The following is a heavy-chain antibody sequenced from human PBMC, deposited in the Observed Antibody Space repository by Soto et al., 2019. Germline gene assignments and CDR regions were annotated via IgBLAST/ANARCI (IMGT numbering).Heavy chain of an antibody. CDR3: AHRTTTVTWWFDP. CDR1: GFSLTTSGVG. Sequence: QITLKESGPTLVKPTQTLTLTCTFSGFSLTTSGVGVGWIRQPPGKALQWLALIYWDDDKRYSPSLKCRLTITKNTSKNHVVLTMTNMDPAYTATYFWAHRTTTVTWWFDPWGQGTLVTVSS. CDR2: IYWDDDK. J-gene: IGHJ5*02. D-gene: IGHD4-17*01. V-gene: IGHV2-5*02.